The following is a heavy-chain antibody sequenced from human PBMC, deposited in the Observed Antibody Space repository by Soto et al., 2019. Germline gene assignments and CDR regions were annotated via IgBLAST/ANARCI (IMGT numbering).Heavy chain of an antibody. V-gene: IGHV4-59*12. CDR2: ISDSGSI. Sequence: PSETLSLPCPVSGCSISSYHWSWIRQSPGKGLEWIGFISDSGSINYNPSLKSRVTISVDTSKNQFSLKLRSVTAADTAVYYCARDPGPECTTANCYTDCWGQGKLVTSPQ. J-gene: IGHJ4*02. CDR3: ARDPGPECTTANCYTDC. CDR1: GCSISSYH. D-gene: IGHD2-2*01.